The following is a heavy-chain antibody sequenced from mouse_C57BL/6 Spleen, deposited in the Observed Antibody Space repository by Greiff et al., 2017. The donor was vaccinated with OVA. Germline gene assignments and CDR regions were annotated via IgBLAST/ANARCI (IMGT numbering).Heavy chain of an antibody. CDR3: ARGDSNYVYAMDY. CDR2: IYPSDSET. D-gene: IGHD2-5*01. J-gene: IGHJ4*01. Sequence: QVQLQQPGADLVRPGSSVKLSCKASGYTFTSYWMDWVKQRPGQGLEWIGNIYPSDSETHYNQKFKDKATLTVDKSSSTAYMQLSSLTSEDSAVYYCARGDSNYVYAMDYWGQGTSVTVSS. CDR1: GYTFTSYW. V-gene: IGHV1-61*01.